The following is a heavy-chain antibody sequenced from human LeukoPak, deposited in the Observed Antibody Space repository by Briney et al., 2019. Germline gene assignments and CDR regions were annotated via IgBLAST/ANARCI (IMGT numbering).Heavy chain of an antibody. V-gene: IGHV3-30-3*01. Sequence: GGSLRLSCAASGFTFSRYWMHWVRQAPGKGLEWVAVISYDGSNKYYADSVKGRFTISRDNSKNTLYLQMNSLRAEDTSVYYCAREDYGDVYFDYWGQGTLVTVSS. D-gene: IGHD4-17*01. J-gene: IGHJ4*02. CDR2: ISYDGSNK. CDR3: AREDYGDVYFDY. CDR1: GFTFSRYW.